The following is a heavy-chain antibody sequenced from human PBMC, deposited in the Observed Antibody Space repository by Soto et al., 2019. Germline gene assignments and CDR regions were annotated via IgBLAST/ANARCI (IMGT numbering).Heavy chain of an antibody. CDR3: ARHESTYFDY. CDR1: GDTFGSYW. CDR2: IYVRDSDT. J-gene: IGHJ4*02. Sequence: GESLKISCMFSGDTFGSYWIACVRQVPGKGLEWMGIIYVRDSDTRYSPSFQGQVTISADKSISTAYLQWSRLKASDTAIYYCARHESTYFDYWGQGTLVTVSS. V-gene: IGHV5-51*01.